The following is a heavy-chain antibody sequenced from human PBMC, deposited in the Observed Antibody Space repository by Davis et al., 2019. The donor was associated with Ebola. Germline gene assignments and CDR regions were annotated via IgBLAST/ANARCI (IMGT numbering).Heavy chain of an antibody. CDR3: ARRADY. CDR1: VITFSSYA. V-gene: IGHV3-23*01. J-gene: IGHJ4*02. Sequence: GGSLRLSCTDSVITFSSYAMTWVRQAPGKGLEWVSAISGSGGSTYYADSVKGRFTISRDNAKNSLYLQMNSLRAEDTAVYYCARRADYWGQGTLVTVSS. CDR2: ISGSGGST.